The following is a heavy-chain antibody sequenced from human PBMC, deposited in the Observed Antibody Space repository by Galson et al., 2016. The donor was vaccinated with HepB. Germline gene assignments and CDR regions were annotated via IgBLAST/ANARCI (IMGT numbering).Heavy chain of an antibody. Sequence: TLSLTCAVYGESFSGYYWSWIRQPPGKGLEWIGEIGHSGSTNYSPSLKSRVTISVDKSKNQFSLKLRSVTAADTAVYYCARGRLGGAANWGQGTLVTVSS. CDR2: IGHSGST. D-gene: IGHD1-26*01. CDR1: GESFSGYY. CDR3: ARGRLGGAAN. V-gene: IGHV4-34*01. J-gene: IGHJ4*02.